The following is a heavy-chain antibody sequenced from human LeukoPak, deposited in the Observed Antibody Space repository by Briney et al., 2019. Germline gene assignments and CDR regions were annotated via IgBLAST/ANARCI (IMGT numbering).Heavy chain of an antibody. CDR3: ARDGYYYGMDV. CDR2: IYYSGST. V-gene: IGHV4-59*01. Sequence: PSETLSLPCTVSGGSISSYYWSWIRQPPGKGLEWIGYIYYSGSTNYNPSLKSRVTISVDTSKNQFSLKLSSVTAADTAVYYCARDGYYYGMDVWGQGTTVTVPS. J-gene: IGHJ6*02. CDR1: GGSISSYY.